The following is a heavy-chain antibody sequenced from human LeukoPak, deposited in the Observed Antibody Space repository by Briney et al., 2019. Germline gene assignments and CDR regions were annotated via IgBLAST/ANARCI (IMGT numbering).Heavy chain of an antibody. Sequence: GGSLRLSCAASGFTFSSYAMSWVRQAPGKGLEWVSAISGSGGSTYYADSVKGRFTISRDNSKNTLYLQMDSLRAEDTAVYYCAKDLTIFGVVTEIWGQGTLVTVSS. CDR2: ISGSGGST. D-gene: IGHD3-3*01. CDR3: AKDLTIFGVVTEI. V-gene: IGHV3-23*01. CDR1: GFTFSSYA. J-gene: IGHJ4*02.